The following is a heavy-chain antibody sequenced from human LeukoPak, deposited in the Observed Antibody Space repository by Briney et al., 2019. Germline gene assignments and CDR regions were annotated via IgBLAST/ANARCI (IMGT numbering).Heavy chain of an antibody. CDR1: GFTFDDYG. V-gene: IGHV3-30*03. CDR3: ARDGNYGDYSGHAFDI. CDR2: ISYDGSNK. J-gene: IGHJ3*02. D-gene: IGHD4-17*01. Sequence: PGGSLRLSYAASGFTFDDYGMIWVRQAPGKGLEWVAVISYDGSNKYYADSVKGRFTISRDNSKNTLYLQMNSLRAEDTAVYYCARDGNYGDYSGHAFDIWGQGTMVTVSS.